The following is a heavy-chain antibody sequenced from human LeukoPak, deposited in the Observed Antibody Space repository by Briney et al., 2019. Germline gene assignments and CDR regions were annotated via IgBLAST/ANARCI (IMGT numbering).Heavy chain of an antibody. D-gene: IGHD4-23*01. V-gene: IGHV1-24*01. J-gene: IGHJ3*02. CDR1: GYTLTELS. CDR3: ATVKLRADAFDI. CDR2: FDPEDGET. Sequence: ASVKVSCKVPGYTLTELSMHWVRQAPGKGLEWMGGFDPEDGETIYAQKFQGRVTMTEDTSTDTAYMELSSLRSEDTAVYYCATVKLRADAFDIWGQGTMVTVSS.